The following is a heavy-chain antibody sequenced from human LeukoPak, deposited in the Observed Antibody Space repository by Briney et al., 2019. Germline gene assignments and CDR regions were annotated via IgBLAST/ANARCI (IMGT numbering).Heavy chain of an antibody. Sequence: GGSLRLSCAASGFTFSSYSMNWVRQAPGKGLEWVSYISSSSSTIYYADSVKGRFTISRDNAKNSLYLQMNSLRAEDTAVYYCARDLEEYSSSFGYWGQGTLVTVSS. D-gene: IGHD6-6*01. V-gene: IGHV3-48*01. CDR1: GFTFSSYS. CDR2: ISSSSSTI. CDR3: ARDLEEYSSSFGY. J-gene: IGHJ4*02.